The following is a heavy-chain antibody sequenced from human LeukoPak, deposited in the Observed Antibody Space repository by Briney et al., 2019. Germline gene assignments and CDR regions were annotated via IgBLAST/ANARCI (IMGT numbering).Heavy chain of an antibody. J-gene: IGHJ5*02. V-gene: IGHV4-34*01. CDR1: GGSFSGYY. CDR2: INHSGST. CDR3: ARGLRWFDP. Sequence: SETLSLTCAVYGGSFSGYYWSWIRQPPGKGLEWIGEINHSGSTNYNPSLKSRVTISVDTSKNQFSLKLSSVTAADTAVYYCARGLRWFDPGAREPWSPSPQ.